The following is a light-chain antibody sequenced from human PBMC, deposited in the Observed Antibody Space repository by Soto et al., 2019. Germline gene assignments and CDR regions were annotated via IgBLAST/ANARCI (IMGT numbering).Light chain of an antibody. V-gene: IGKV1-5*03. CDR1: QSISSW. J-gene: IGKJ1*01. CDR2: KAS. Sequence: DIQMTQSPSTLSASVGDTVTITCRASQSISSWLAWYQQKPGKAPKLLIYKASSLQTGVPSRFSGSGSGTEFTLTLSSLQPDDFATYYCQQSDSLWTFGQGTKVEIK. CDR3: QQSDSLWT.